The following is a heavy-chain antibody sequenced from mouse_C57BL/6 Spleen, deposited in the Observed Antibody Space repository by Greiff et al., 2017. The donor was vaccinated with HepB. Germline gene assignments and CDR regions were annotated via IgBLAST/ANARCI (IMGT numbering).Heavy chain of an antibody. CDR1: GFTFSSYA. Sequence: EVQGVESGGGLVKPGGSLKLSCAASGFTFSSYAMSWVRQTPEKRLEWVATISDGGSYTYYPDNVKGRFTISRDNAKNNLYLQMSHLKSEDTAMYYCARDSDYDVVFAYWGQGTLVTVSA. V-gene: IGHV5-4*01. CDR2: ISDGGSYT. D-gene: IGHD2-4*01. J-gene: IGHJ3*01. CDR3: ARDSDYDVVFAY.